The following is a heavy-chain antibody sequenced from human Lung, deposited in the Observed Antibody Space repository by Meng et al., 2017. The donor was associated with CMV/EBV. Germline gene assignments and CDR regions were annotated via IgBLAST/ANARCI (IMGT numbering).Heavy chain of an antibody. V-gene: IGHV3-23*01. CDR3: QPPLAVARTGFDY. CDR1: GFTFSSYA. J-gene: IGHJ4*02. CDR2: ISGSGGST. D-gene: IGHD6-19*01. Sequence: GGSLRLXCAASGFTFSSYAMSWVRQAPGKGLEWVSAISGSGGSTYYADSVKGRFTISRDNSKNTLYLQMNSLRAEDTAVYYCQPPLAVARTGFDYWAQGTXVTVSS.